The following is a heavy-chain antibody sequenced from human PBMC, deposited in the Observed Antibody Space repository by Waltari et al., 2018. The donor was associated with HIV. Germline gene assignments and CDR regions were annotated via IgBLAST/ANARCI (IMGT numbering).Heavy chain of an antibody. CDR3: ARESQWQGAFDI. D-gene: IGHD6-19*01. CDR2: ISSSSSYT. V-gene: IGHV3-11*05. J-gene: IGHJ3*02. CDR1: GCDFSDYS. Sequence: QVQLVESGGGLVKPGGSMRLSLAASGCDFSDYSMSLIRQAPGKGLGWVSYISSSSSYTNYADYVKGRFTISRDNAKNSLYLQRNSLRAEDTAVYYCARESQWQGAFDIWGQGTMVTVSS.